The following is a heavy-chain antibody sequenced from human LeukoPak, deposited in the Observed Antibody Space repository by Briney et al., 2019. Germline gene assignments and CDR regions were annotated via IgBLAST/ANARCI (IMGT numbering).Heavy chain of an antibody. Sequence: ASVKVSCKASGYTFTSYGISWVRQAPGQGLEWMGWISAYNGNTNYAQKLQGRVTMTTDTSTSTAYMELRSLRSDDTAVYYCARAACPASYYGMDVWGQGTTVTVSS. CDR1: GYTFTSYG. CDR3: ARAACPASYYGMDV. J-gene: IGHJ6*02. CDR2: ISAYNGNT. V-gene: IGHV1-18*01. D-gene: IGHD2-2*01.